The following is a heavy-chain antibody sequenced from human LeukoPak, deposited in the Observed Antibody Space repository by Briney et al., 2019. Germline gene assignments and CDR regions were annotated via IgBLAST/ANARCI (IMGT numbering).Heavy chain of an antibody. J-gene: IGHJ3*02. D-gene: IGHD3-9*01. Sequence: ASVKVSCKASGYTFTSYDINWVRQATGQGLEWMGWMNPNSGNTGCAQKLQGRVTMTTDTSTSTAYMELRSLRSDDTAVYYCARDVLRYFDWPHPLDAFDIWGQGTMVTVSS. V-gene: IGHV1-8*01. CDR3: ARDVLRYFDWPHPLDAFDI. CDR1: GYTFTSYD. CDR2: MNPNSGNT.